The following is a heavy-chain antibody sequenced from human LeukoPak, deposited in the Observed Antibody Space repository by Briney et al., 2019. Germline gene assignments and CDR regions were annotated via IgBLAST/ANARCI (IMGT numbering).Heavy chain of an antibody. CDR1: GYTLTELS. V-gene: IGHV1-24*01. Sequence: ASVKVSCKVSGYTLTELSMHWVRQAPGKGLEWMGGFDPEDGETIYAQKFQGRVTMTRDTSTSTVYMELSSLRSEDTAVYYCAREGPHSSSWALSWFDPWGQGTLVTVSS. CDR3: AREGPHSSSWALSWFDP. CDR2: FDPEDGET. J-gene: IGHJ5*02. D-gene: IGHD6-13*01.